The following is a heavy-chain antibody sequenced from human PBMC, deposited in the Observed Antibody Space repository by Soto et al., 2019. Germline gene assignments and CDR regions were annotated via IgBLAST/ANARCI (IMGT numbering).Heavy chain of an antibody. V-gene: IGHV3-21*01. J-gene: IGHJ3*02. CDR1: GFTFSSYS. CDR2: ISSSSSYI. CDR3: ARDATWIQLWLPTYAFDI. Sequence: GGSLRLSCAASGFTFSSYSMNWVRQAPGKGLEWVSSISSSSSYIYYADSVKGRFTISRDNAKNSLYLQMNSLRAEDTAVYYCARDATWIQLWLPTYAFDIWGQGTMVTVSS. D-gene: IGHD5-18*01.